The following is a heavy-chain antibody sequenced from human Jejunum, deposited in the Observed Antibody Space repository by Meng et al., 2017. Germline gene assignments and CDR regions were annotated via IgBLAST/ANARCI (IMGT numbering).Heavy chain of an antibody. V-gene: IGHV4-30-4*01. CDR2: MDYRGST. D-gene: IGHD2-2*01. Sequence: VQMPVLGPGLWKSSQSPSLTCTVSGDSISSGEYFWSWIRQPPGKGLEWIGYMDYRGSTFYNPSLKSRVTISVDTSKNQFSLKLSSVTAADTAVYFCARGELLWDYWGQGTLVTVSS. CDR3: ARGELLWDY. CDR1: GDSISSGEYF. J-gene: IGHJ4*02.